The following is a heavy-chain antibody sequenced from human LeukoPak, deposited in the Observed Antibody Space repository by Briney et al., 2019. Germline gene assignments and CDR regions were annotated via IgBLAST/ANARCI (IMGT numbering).Heavy chain of an antibody. CDR2: ISWNSGSI. V-gene: IGHV3-9*01. CDR3: AKGTLGDYDSSHFDY. D-gene: IGHD5-12*01. Sequence: GGSLRLSCAASGFTFDDYAMHWVRHAPGKGLEWVSGISWNSGSIGYADSVKGRFTISRDNAKNSLYLQMNSLRAEDTALYYCAKGTLGDYDSSHFDYWGQGTLVTVSS. J-gene: IGHJ4*02. CDR1: GFTFDDYA.